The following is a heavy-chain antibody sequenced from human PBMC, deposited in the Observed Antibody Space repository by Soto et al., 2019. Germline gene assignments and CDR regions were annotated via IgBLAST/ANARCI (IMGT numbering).Heavy chain of an antibody. CDR1: GFSFSDYW. V-gene: IGHV3-7*05. CDR3: ARESPGSNWYAH. CDR2: VKPDGTQK. J-gene: IGHJ5*02. Sequence: GESLKISCETSGFSFSDYWMSWVRRAPGKGLEWVANVKPDGTQKFYVDSVRGRFTIFRDNTKKSLFLQMNSLTAEDTGIYYCARESPGSNWYAHWGQGXQVTVYS.